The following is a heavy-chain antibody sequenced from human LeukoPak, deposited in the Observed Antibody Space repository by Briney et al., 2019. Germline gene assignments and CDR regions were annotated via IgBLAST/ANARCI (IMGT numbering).Heavy chain of an antibody. D-gene: IGHD3-10*01. CDR1: GFTFPNAR. CDR2: IKSIGNAGTI. J-gene: IGHJ4*02. V-gene: IGHV3-15*01. Sequence: GGSLRLSCAASGFTFPNARVNWVRQAPGKGLEWVGHIKSIGNAGTIDYAAPVKGRFTISGDDSKNTVYLQMNSLEIEDTAVYFCTTDPGRGVRGYWGQGTLVTVSS. CDR3: TTDPGRGVRGY.